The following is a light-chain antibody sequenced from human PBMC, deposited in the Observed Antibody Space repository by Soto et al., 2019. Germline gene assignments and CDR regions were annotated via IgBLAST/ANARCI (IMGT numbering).Light chain of an antibody. CDR2: AAS. CDR3: QQFNSYPIT. J-gene: IGKJ5*01. V-gene: IGKV1-9*01. CDR1: QCISIN. Sequence: DILLTQSSSFLSVSVGDRVTITCRSSQCISINLACYQQKPGKAPKLLIYAASTLQSGVPSRFSGSGSGTEFTLTISSLQPEDFATYYFQQFNSYPITFGQGTRLEIK.